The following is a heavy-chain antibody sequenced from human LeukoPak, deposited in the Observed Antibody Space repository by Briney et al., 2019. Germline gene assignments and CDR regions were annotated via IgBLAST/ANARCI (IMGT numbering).Heavy chain of an antibody. Sequence: GGSLRLSCAASGFTFSDYYMSWVRQAPGKGLEWVAVISYDGSNKYYADSVKGRFTISRDNSKNTLYLQMNSLRAEDTAVYYCAKDYDSGYDQYGMDVWGQGTTVTVSS. V-gene: IGHV3-30*18. CDR2: ISYDGSNK. CDR3: AKDYDSGYDQYGMDV. D-gene: IGHD5-12*01. J-gene: IGHJ6*02. CDR1: GFTFSDYY.